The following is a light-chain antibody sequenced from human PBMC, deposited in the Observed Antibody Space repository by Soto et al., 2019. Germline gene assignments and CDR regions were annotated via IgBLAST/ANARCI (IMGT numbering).Light chain of an antibody. CDR2: VAS. CDR3: QQSYNAPIT. V-gene: IGKV1-39*01. CDR1: QNIINY. Sequence: DIQMTPSPSSLSASVGDRVTITCRASQNIINYLNWYQQKPGKAPQLLIYVASRLESGVPSRFSGSGSGTDFTLTISSLQPEDFATYYCQQSYNAPITFGQGTRLEI. J-gene: IGKJ5*01.